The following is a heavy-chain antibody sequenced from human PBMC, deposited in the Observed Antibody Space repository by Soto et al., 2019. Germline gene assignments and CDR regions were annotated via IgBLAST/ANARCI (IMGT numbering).Heavy chain of an antibody. V-gene: IGHV4-59*01. CDR3: ARGIVCYTWNYRWFDP. Sequence: PSETLSLTCTVSGDSIGSYYWSWIRQPPGKGLEWIGYIYYSGSTNYNPSLKSRVTISIDTSKNQFSLSLNSVTAADTAVYYCARGIVCYTWNYRWFDPWGQGTLVTVSS. D-gene: IGHD2-8*01. CDR1: GDSIGSYY. CDR2: IYYSGST. J-gene: IGHJ5*02.